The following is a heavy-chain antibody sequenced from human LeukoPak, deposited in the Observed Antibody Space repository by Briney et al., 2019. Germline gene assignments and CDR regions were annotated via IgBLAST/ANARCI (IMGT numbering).Heavy chain of an antibody. CDR2: INHSGST. J-gene: IGHJ4*02. Sequence: SETLSLTCAVYGGSFSGYHWSWIRQPPGKGLEWIGEINHSGSTNYNPSLKSRVTISVDTSKNQFSLKLSSVTAADTAVYYCARDHVGATTRGVFDYWGQGTLVTVSS. CDR1: GGSFSGYH. D-gene: IGHD1-26*01. CDR3: ARDHVGATTRGVFDY. V-gene: IGHV4-34*01.